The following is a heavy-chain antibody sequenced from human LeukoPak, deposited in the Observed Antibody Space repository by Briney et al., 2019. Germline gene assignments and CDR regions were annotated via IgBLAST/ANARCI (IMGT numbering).Heavy chain of an antibody. V-gene: IGHV2-70*11. J-gene: IGHJ6*03. Sequence: SGPTLVNPTQTLTLTCTFSGFSLSTSGVGVGWIRQPPGKALEWLARIDWNDDKYYSTSLKTRLTISKDTSKNQVVLTMTNMDPVDTATYYCARILVPPTRGALYYYYMDVWGKGTAVTISS. CDR2: IDWNDDK. CDR1: GFSLSTSGVG. D-gene: IGHD2-2*01. CDR3: ARILVPPTRGALYYYYMDV.